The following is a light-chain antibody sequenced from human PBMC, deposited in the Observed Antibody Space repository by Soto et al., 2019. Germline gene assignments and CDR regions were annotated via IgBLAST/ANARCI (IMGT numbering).Light chain of an antibody. CDR3: QHYGSSFPGWA. CDR1: QSVSSSY. Sequence: EIVLTQSPATLSLSPGERATLSCRASQSVSSSYLAWYQQIPGQAPRPLIYGASSRVPGIPDRFSGSGSGTDFTLTISRLEPEDFAVYYCQHYGSSFPGWAFGQGTKVDIK. J-gene: IGKJ1*01. V-gene: IGKV3-20*01. CDR2: GAS.